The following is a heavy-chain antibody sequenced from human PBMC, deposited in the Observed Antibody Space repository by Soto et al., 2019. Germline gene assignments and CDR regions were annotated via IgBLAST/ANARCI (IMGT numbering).Heavy chain of an antibody. V-gene: IGHV4-59*11. CDR2: IYYSGST. D-gene: IGHD7-27*01. CDR1: GGSISSHY. Sequence: SETLSLTCTVFGGSISSHYWSWIRQPPGKGLEWIGYIYYSGSTNYNPSLKSRVTISVDTSKNQFSLKLSSVTAADTAVYYCARVLGPLIDYWGQGTLVPVSS. J-gene: IGHJ4*02. CDR3: ARVLGPLIDY.